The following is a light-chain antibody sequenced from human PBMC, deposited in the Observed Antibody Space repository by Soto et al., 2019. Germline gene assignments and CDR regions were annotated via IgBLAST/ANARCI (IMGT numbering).Light chain of an antibody. CDR1: QGISTY. Sequence: DFQLTQSPSFLSASVGDRVTITCRASQGISTYLAWYQQKSGKAPKLLIYVASTLQSGVPSRFSGSGSGTEFTVTISSLQPEDLAIYYCQQLYSYPYTFGQGTKLEI. CDR2: VAS. J-gene: IGKJ2*01. CDR3: QQLYSYPYT. V-gene: IGKV1-9*01.